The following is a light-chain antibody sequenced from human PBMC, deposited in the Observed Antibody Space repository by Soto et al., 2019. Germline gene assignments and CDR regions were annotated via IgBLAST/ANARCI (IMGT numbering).Light chain of an antibody. CDR3: QQRHMWPIT. Sequence: IVMTQYPATLSVSPWERATLSWRASQSVFSSLAWYQQRPGQAPRLLIYDAYNRATGIPPRFSGSGSGTDFTLTISSLEPEDSAVYYCQQRHMWPITFGQGTRLEIK. CDR2: DAY. V-gene: IGKV3-11*01. J-gene: IGKJ5*01. CDR1: QSVFSS.